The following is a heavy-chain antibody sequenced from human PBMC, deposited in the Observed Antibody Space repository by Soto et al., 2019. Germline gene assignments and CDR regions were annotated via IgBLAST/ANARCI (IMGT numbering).Heavy chain of an antibody. CDR1: GGSISSSSYY. CDR3: ARSDWNDEYFDY. J-gene: IGHJ4*02. V-gene: IGHV4-39*01. CDR2: IYYSGST. Sequence: QLQLQESGPGLVKPSETLSLTCTVSGGSISSSSYYWGWIRQPPGKGLEWIGSIYYSGSTYYNPSLKSRVTIPVDTCKNQFSLKLSSVTAADTAVYYCARSDWNDEYFDYWGQGTLVTVSS. D-gene: IGHD1-1*01.